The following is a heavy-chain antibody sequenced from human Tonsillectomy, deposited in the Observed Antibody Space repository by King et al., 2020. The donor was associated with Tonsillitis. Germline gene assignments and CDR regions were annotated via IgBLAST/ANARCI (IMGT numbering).Heavy chain of an antibody. V-gene: IGHV4-39*01. Sequence: QLQESGPGLVKPSETLSLTCTVSGGYISSSISYLGWVRQPPGKLREWIGSIYYIGSTYYNPSLKGRVTISVDTSKNQFSLKVSSVTAADTAVYYCASEDYNYNFFDYWGQGTLVTVSS. CDR1: GGYISSSISY. J-gene: IGHJ4*02. D-gene: IGHD5-24*01. CDR3: ASEDYNYNFFDY. CDR2: IYYIGST.